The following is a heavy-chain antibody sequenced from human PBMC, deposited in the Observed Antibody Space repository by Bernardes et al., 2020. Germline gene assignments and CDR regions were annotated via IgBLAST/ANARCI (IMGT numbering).Heavy chain of an antibody. D-gene: IGHD3-22*01. CDR1: GYSFTSYW. CDR3: ARRGYYDSSGYPDY. J-gene: IGHJ4*02. V-gene: IGHV5-10-1*01. CDR2: IDPTDSYT. Sequence: GESLKISCKGSGYSFTSYWISWVRQMPGKGLEWMGRIDPTDSYTNYSPSFQGHVTISADRSTSTAYLQWSSLKASDTAMYYCARRGYYDSSGYPDYWGQGTLVTVSS.